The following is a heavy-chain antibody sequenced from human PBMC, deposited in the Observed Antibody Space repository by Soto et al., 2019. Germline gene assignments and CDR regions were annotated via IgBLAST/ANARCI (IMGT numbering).Heavy chain of an antibody. CDR3: ARDYSSSPLEAFDI. CDR1: GYTFTGYY. Sequence: ASVKVSCKASGYTFTGYYMHRVRQAPGQGLEWMGWINPNSGGTNYAQKFQGRVTMTRDTSISTAYMELSRLRSDDTAVYYCARDYSSSPLEAFDIWGQGTMVTVSS. J-gene: IGHJ3*02. V-gene: IGHV1-2*02. D-gene: IGHD6-6*01. CDR2: INPNSGGT.